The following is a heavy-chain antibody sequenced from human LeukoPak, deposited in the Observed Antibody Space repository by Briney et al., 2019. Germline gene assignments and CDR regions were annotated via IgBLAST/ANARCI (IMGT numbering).Heavy chain of an antibody. CDR1: GGTFNSYA. Sequence: SVKVSCKASGGTFNSYAISWVRQAPGQGLEWMGGIIPIFGTTNYARKFRGRVTLTADKSTRTAYMELSSLRSEDTAVYYCARARNRYYYDSSGYGWFDPWGQGTLVTVSS. D-gene: IGHD3-22*01. V-gene: IGHV1-69*06. J-gene: IGHJ5*02. CDR2: IIPIFGTT. CDR3: ARARNRYYYDSSGYGWFDP.